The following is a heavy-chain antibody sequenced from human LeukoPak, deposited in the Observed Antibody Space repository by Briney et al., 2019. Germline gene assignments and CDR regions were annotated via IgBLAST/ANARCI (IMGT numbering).Heavy chain of an antibody. CDR2: INGDGRST. D-gene: IGHD2-2*01. V-gene: IGHV3-74*01. J-gene: IGHJ4*02. CDR3: ARELVVRAGGSFDN. Sequence: PGGSLRLSCAASRFIFSNHWMHWVRQAPGKGLVWVARINGDGRSTKYADSVKGRFTISRDNAKNTLYLQMNSLRAEDTAVYSCARELVVRAGGSFDNWGQGTLVIVSS. CDR1: RFIFSNHW.